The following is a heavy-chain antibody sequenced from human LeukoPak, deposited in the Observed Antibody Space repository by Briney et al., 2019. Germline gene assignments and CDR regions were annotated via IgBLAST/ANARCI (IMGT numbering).Heavy chain of an antibody. D-gene: IGHD1-26*01. CDR3: ARDTRVGATEYYFDY. V-gene: IGHV3-21*01. J-gene: IGHJ4*02. CDR2: ISSSSSCI. CDR1: GFTFSSYS. Sequence: GGSLRLSCAASGFTFSSYSMNWGRQAPGKGLEWVSSISSSSSCIYYADSVKGRFTISRDNAKNSLYLQMNSLRAEDTAVYYCARDTRVGATEYYFDYWGQGTLVTVSS.